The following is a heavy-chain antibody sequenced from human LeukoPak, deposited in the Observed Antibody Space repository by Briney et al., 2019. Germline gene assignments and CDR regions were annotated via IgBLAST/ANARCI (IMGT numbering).Heavy chain of an antibody. Sequence: ASVKVSCKASGYTFTSYGISWVRQAPGQGLEWMGWISAYNGNTNYAQKLQGRVTMTRNTSISTAYMELSSLRSEDTAVYYCARSSVGTAYWGQGTLVTVSS. J-gene: IGHJ4*02. CDR3: ARSSVGTAY. V-gene: IGHV1-18*01. D-gene: IGHD2-21*02. CDR1: GYTFTSYG. CDR2: ISAYNGNT.